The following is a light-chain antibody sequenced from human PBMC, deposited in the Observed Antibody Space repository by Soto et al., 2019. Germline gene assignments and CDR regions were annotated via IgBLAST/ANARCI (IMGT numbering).Light chain of an antibody. V-gene: IGKV3-20*01. J-gene: IGKJ1*01. CDR1: QSVTSNY. CDR2: GTS. CDR3: QQYGSSGT. Sequence: EIVMTQSPATLSVSPGERATLSCRASQSVTSNYLAWYQQKPGQAPRLLMYGTSSRATGIPDRFSGSGSGTDFPLTISSLEPEDFAVYYCQQYGSSGTFGQGTKVDIK.